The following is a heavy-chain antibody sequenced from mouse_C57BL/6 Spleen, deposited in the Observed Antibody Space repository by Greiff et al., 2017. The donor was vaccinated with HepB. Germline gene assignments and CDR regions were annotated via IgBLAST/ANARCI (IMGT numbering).Heavy chain of an antibody. CDR3: ARSGIYYDYDVWYFDV. Sequence: QVQLKQPGAELVKPGASVKMSCKASGYTFTSYWITWVKQRPGQGLEWIGDIYPGSGSTNYNEKFKSKATLTVDTSSSTAYMQLSSLTSEDSAVYYCARSGIYYDYDVWYFDVWGTGTTVTVSS. J-gene: IGHJ1*03. CDR2: IYPGSGST. CDR1: GYTFTSYW. D-gene: IGHD2-4*01. V-gene: IGHV1-55*01.